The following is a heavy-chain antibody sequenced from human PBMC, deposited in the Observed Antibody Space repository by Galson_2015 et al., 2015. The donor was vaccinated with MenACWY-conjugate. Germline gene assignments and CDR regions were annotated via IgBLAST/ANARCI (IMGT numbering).Heavy chain of an antibody. V-gene: IGHV2-5*02. CDR3: AHTQRANWAKGCAFEI. Sequence: PALVKPTQTLTLTCTFPGFSLSTSGVGVGWIRQPPGKALEWIALIYWDAGKRYSPSLKSRLTITKDTSKNQVVLTMTNMDPVDTGTYCCAHTQRANWAKGCAFEIWGQGTMVTVSS. D-gene: IGHD7-27*01. CDR2: IYWDAGK. CDR1: GFSLSTSGVG. J-gene: IGHJ3*02.